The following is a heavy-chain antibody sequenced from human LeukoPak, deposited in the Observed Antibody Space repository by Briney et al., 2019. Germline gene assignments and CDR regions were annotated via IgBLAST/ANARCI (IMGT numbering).Heavy chain of an antibody. CDR2: ITSSSSAI. CDR1: GFTFSGYS. Sequence: GGSLRLSCAASGFTFSGYSMNWVRQAPGKGLEWVSYITSSSSAIYYADSVKGRFTISRDNAKNSLYLQMNSLRAEDTAVYYCARVRGSYHFDYWGQGTLVTVSS. J-gene: IGHJ4*02. D-gene: IGHD1-26*01. CDR3: ARVRGSYHFDY. V-gene: IGHV3-48*01.